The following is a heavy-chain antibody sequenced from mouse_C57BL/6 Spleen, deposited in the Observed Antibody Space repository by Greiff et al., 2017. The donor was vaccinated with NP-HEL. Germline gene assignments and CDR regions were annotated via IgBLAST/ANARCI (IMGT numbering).Heavy chain of an antibody. D-gene: IGHD2-3*01. CDR2: ISSGGSYT. V-gene: IGHV5-6*01. CDR3: ARHGEGYYDDFDY. Sequence: EVMLVESGGDLVKPGGSLKLSCAASGFTFSSYGMSWVRQTPDKRLEWVATISSGGSYTYYPDSVKGRFTISRDNAKNTLYLQMSSLKSEDTAMYYCARHGEGYYDDFDYWGQGTTLTVSS. CDR1: GFTFSSYG. J-gene: IGHJ2*01.